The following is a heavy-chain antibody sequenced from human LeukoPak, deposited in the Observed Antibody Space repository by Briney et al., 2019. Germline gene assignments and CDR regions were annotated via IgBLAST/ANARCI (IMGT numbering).Heavy chain of an antibody. J-gene: IGHJ4*02. CDR3: AREGWEPYAFDY. Sequence: GGSLRLSCEASGFTFDDYGMSWVRQAPGKGLEWDSGINWNGGSTGYADSVKGRFTISRDNAKNSLYLQMNSLRAEDTALYYCAREGWEPYAFDYWGQGTLVTVSS. CDR1: GFTFDDYG. CDR2: INWNGGST. D-gene: IGHD1-26*01. V-gene: IGHV3-20*04.